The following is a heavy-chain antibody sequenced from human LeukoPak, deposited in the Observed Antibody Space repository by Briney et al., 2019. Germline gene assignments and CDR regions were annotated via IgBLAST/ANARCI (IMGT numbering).Heavy chain of an antibody. J-gene: IGHJ4*02. CDR1: GYSFASQW. CDR2: IYPGDSDT. Sequence: GEPLKISCKGSGYSFASQWVAWVRQMPGKGLETMGIIYPGDSDTRYGPSFQGQVTISADKSINTAYLQWSSLKASDTAMYYCARQVKNFDFWGQGTLVTVSS. V-gene: IGHV5-51*01. CDR3: ARQVKNFDF. D-gene: IGHD3-22*01.